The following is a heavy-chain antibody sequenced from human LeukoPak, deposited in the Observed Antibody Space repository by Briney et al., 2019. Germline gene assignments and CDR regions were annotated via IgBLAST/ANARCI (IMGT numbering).Heavy chain of an antibody. V-gene: IGHV3-30*02. J-gene: IGHJ3*02. CDR1: GFTFSSYG. Sequence: GGSLRLSCAASGFTFSSYGMHWVRQAPGKGLEWVAFIRYDGSNKYYADSVKGRFTISRDNSKNTLYLRMNSLRAEDTAVYYCAKDYYDSRNAFDIWGQGTMVTVSS. CDR3: AKDYYDSRNAFDI. D-gene: IGHD3-22*01. CDR2: IRYDGSNK.